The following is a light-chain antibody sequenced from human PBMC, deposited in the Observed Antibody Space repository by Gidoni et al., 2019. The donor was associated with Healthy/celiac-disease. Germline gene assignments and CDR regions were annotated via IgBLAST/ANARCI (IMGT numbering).Light chain of an antibody. V-gene: IGKV1-39*01. Sequence: DIQMTQSPSSLPASVGDRVTITCRASQSISSYLNWYQQKPGKAPKLLIYAASSLQSGVPSRFSGSGSGTDFTLTISSLQPEDFATYYCQQSGTFGQGTKVEIK. CDR1: QSISSY. J-gene: IGKJ1*01. CDR3: QQSGT. CDR2: AAS.